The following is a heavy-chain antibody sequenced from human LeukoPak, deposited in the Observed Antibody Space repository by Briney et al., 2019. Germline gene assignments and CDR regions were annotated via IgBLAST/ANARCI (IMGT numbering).Heavy chain of an antibody. V-gene: IGHV3-30-3*01. CDR2: ISYDGSNK. D-gene: IGHD2-2*01. J-gene: IGHJ4*02. Sequence: GRSLRLSCEASGFTFSSYTMHWVRQAPGKGLEWVAVISYDGSNKYYADSVKGRFTISRDNSKNTLYLQMNSLRAEDTSMYYCARDSAAHIVVVPAAMMGDFDYWGQGTLVTVSS. CDR3: ARDSAAHIVVVPAAMMGDFDY. CDR1: GFTFSSYT.